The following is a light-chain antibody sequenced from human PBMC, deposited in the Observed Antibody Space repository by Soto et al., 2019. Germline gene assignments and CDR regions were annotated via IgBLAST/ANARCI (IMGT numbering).Light chain of an antibody. Sequence: DIVMTKSPDSLAVSLGERATINCKSSQSVLYSSNNKNYLAWYQQKPGQPPKLLIYWASTRESGVPDRFSGSGSGTDFTLTISSLKAEDLAVYYCQQYYSTLFTFGGGTQVEIK. J-gene: IGKJ4*01. CDR1: QSVLYSSNNKNY. CDR3: QQYYSTLFT. CDR2: WAS. V-gene: IGKV4-1*01.